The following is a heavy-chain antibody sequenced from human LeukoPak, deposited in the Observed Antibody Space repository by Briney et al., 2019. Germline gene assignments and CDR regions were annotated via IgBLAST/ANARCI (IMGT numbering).Heavy chain of an antibody. J-gene: IGHJ4*02. Sequence: PSETLSLTCAVYGGSFSGYYWSWIRQPPGKGLEWIGEINHSGSTNYNPSLKSRVTISVDTSKNQFSLKLSSVTAADTAVYYCAREALIPLFDYWGQGTLVTVSS. CDR3: AREALIPLFDY. CDR2: INHSGST. D-gene: IGHD2-21*01. V-gene: IGHV4-34*01. CDR1: GGSFSGYY.